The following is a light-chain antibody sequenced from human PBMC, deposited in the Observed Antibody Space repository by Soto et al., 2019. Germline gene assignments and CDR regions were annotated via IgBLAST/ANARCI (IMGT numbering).Light chain of an antibody. V-gene: IGLV2-23*02. CDR3: CSSGGSPTYV. J-gene: IGLJ1*01. CDR1: SSNVGSYKL. Sequence: QSALTQPSSVSGSPGQSVTISCTGTSSNVGSYKLVSWYQQHPGKAPKLMIFEVNKRPSGVSNRFSGYKYGNTASLTISGLKVEDEADYYCCSSGGSPTYVFGTGTKVTVL. CDR2: EVN.